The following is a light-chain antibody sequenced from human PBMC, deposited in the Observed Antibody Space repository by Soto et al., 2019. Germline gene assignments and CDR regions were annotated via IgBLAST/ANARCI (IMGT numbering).Light chain of an antibody. CDR1: QSISTY. J-gene: IGKJ2*01. Sequence: DIQMTQSPSSLSASVGDRVTITCRASQSISTYLNWYQQKPREAPKLLISGASSLQTGVPPRFSGSESGTDFTLNISSLQPEDFATYFCQQGYSTPHTCGQGTRLEIK. CDR2: GAS. V-gene: IGKV1-39*01. CDR3: QQGYSTPHT.